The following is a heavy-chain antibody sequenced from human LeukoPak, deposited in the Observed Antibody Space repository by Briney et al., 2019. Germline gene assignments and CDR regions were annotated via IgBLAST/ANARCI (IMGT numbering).Heavy chain of an antibody. D-gene: IGHD2-15*01. CDR3: ARDLDCSGGSCYSW. V-gene: IGHV1-69*01. CDR1: GGTFSSYA. CDR2: IIPIFGTA. Sequence: SVKVSCKASGGTFSSYAISWVRQAPGQGLEWMVGIIPIFGTANYAQKFQGRVTITADESTSTAYMELSSLRSEDTAVYYCARDLDCSGGSCYSWWGQGTLVTVSS. J-gene: IGHJ4*02.